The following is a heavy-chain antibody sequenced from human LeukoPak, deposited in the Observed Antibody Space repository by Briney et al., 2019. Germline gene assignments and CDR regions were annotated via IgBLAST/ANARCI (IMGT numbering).Heavy chain of an antibody. D-gene: IGHD6-19*01. CDR1: GFTFSSYA. V-gene: IGHV3-21*01. Sequence: PGGSLRLSCAASGFTFSSYAMNWVRQAPGKGLEWVSSISSGSSYIYYGDSVKGRFTISRENATNSLYLQMNSLRAEDTTVYYCARGPKSIAVAGVTYFDYWGQGTLVTVSS. CDR3: ARGPKSIAVAGVTYFDY. CDR2: ISSGSSYI. J-gene: IGHJ4*02.